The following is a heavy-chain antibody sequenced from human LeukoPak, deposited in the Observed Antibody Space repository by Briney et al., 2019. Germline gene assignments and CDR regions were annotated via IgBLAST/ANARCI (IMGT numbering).Heavy chain of an antibody. D-gene: IGHD4-17*01. J-gene: IGHJ5*02. CDR2: IRHDESNK. CDR3: AKFSYGDYVA. Sequence: GGSLRLSCATSGFVFSKNGMHWVRQAPGKGREWVAFIRHDESNKYYADSVKGRFTISRDNSKNTLSLQMNSLTPDDTAVYYCAKFSYGDYVAWGQGTLVIVSS. V-gene: IGHV3-30*02. CDR1: GFVFSKNG.